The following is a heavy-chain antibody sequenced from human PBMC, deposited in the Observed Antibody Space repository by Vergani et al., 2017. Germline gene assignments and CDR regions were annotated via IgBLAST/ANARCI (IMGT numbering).Heavy chain of an antibody. CDR1: GYTLASYG. J-gene: IGHJ3*02. CDR3: ASPVHYLFAFDI. D-gene: IGHD3-10*01. V-gene: IGHV1-18*01. Sequence: QVQLVQSGAEVKKPVASVKVSCKASGYTLASYGITWVRQAPGQRLEWMGWISAYNYHTNYAQNFQGRVTMTTDTSTSTAYMELSRLRPDDTALYYCASPVHYLFAFDIWGQGKMVTVSS. CDR2: ISAYNYHT.